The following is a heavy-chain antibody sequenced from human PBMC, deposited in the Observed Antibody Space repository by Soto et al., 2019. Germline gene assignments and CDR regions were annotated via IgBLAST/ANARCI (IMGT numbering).Heavy chain of an antibody. V-gene: IGHV4-59*01. CDR2: IYYSGRT. D-gene: IGHD5-12*01. CDR1: GGTISSYY. CDR3: ARDRGAYEAIFDY. Sequence: KPSKTLPLTWTVAGGTISSYYWIWIRKPPGKGLEWIGDIYYSGRTNYNPSLKSRVTISVDTSKNKFSLKMSSVNAADTAVYYCARDRGAYEAIFDYWGQGTLVTVSS. J-gene: IGHJ4*02.